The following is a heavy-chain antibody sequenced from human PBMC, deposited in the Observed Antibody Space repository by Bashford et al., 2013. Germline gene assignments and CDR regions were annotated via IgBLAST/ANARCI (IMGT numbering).Heavy chain of an antibody. D-gene: IGHD6-13*01. J-gene: IGHJ4*02. CDR3: ARGSGSSWDFDY. V-gene: IGHV4-34*01. CDR2: INHSGST. Sequence: SSETLSLTCAVYGGSFSGYYWSWIRQPPGKGLEWIGEINHSGSTNYNPSLKSRVTISVDTSKNQFSLKLSSVTAADTAVYYCARGSGSSWDFDYVGPGNPGHRLL. CDR1: GGSFSGYY.